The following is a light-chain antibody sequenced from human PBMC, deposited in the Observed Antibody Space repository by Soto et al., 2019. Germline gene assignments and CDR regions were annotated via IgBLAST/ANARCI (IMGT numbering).Light chain of an antibody. CDR1: SSNIGAGYD. CDR2: GNS. Sequence: QSVLTQPPSVSGAPGQRVTISCTGSSSNIGAGYDVHWYQQLPGTAPKPLIYGNSNRPSGVPDRFSGSKSGTSASLAITGLQAEDEADYYCQSYDSSLSGWVFGGETNLTVL. CDR3: QSYDSSLSGWV. J-gene: IGLJ3*02. V-gene: IGLV1-40*01.